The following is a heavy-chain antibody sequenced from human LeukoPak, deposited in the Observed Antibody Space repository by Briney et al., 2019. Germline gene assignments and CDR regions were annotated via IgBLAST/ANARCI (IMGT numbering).Heavy chain of an antibody. CDR2: ISGGGGST. V-gene: IGHV3-23*01. D-gene: IGHD2-21*02. Sequence: GGSLRLSCAASGFTFSSYAMSWVRQAPGKGLEWVSAISGGGGSTYYADSVKGRFAISRDNSKNTLYLQMNSLRAEDTAVYYCAKDSRRLVFSDYWGQGTLVTVSS. CDR3: AKDSRRLVFSDY. CDR1: GFTFSSYA. J-gene: IGHJ4*02.